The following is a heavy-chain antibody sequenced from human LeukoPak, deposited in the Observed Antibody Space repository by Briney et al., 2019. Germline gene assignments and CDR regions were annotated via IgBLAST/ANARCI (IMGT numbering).Heavy chain of an antibody. Sequence: GGSLRLSCAASGFTFSSYSMNWVRQAPGKGLEWVSSISNSSSYIYYADSVKGRFTISRDNAKNSLYLQMNSLRAEDTAVYYCARGIKQWLPYDAFDIWGQGTMVTVSS. CDR2: ISNSSSYI. CDR1: GFTFSSYS. V-gene: IGHV3-21*01. D-gene: IGHD6-19*01. CDR3: ARGIKQWLPYDAFDI. J-gene: IGHJ3*02.